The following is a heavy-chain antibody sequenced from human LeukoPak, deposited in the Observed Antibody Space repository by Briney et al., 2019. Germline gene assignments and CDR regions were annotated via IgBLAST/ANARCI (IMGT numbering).Heavy chain of an antibody. CDR3: ARRDYYGSGVDY. CDR1: GGTFSSYA. CDR2: IIPIFGTA. J-gene: IGHJ4*02. D-gene: IGHD3-10*01. V-gene: IGHV1-69*13. Sequence: ASVKVSXKASGGTFSSYAISWVRQAPGQGLEWMGGIIPIFGTANYAQKFQGRVTITADESTSTAYMELSSLRSEDTAVYYCARRDYYGSGVDYWGQGTLVTVSS.